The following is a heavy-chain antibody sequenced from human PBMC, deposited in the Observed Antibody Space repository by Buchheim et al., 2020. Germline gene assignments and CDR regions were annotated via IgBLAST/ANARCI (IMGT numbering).Heavy chain of an antibody. CDR2: IYYSGST. CDR1: GGSVSSGSYY. CDR3: ARESRNYDFWSGSQNWFDP. Sequence: QVQLQESGPGLVKPSETLSLTCTVSGGSVSSGSYYWSWIRQPPGKGLEWIGNIYYSGSTNYNLSLKSRVTISVDTSKNQFSLKLSSVTAADTAVYYCARESRNYDFWSGSQNWFDPWGQGTL. V-gene: IGHV4-61*01. D-gene: IGHD3-3*01. J-gene: IGHJ5*02.